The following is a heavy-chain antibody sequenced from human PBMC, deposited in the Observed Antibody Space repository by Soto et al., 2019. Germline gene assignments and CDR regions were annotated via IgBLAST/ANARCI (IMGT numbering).Heavy chain of an antibody. CDR3: ARHSLALRKNNWFHP. CDR2: IFYLGSS. CDR1: GDSIISSDFY. Sequence: SETLSLTCTVSGDSIISSDFYWGWVRQPPGKGLEWIGSIFYLGSSYYNPSLKSRVTMSVDTSKNQFSLRLRSVTAADTALYFCARHSLALRKNNWFHPWGQGIMDTVSS. J-gene: IGHJ5*02. V-gene: IGHV4-39*01. D-gene: IGHD3-3*02.